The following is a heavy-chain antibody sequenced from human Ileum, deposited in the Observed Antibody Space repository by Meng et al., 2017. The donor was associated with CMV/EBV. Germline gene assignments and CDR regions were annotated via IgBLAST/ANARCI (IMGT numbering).Heavy chain of an antibody. CDR2: VYYSGSS. Sequence: LQVHESGPGLEKASETLSLTLTVSGASIRSSSHFWGWIRQPPGTGLEWIGSVYYSGSSYYNPSLQSRLIISVDTSKNQFSLRLSSLTAADTAVYYCARVGYNYAYFFDFWGQGTLVTVSS. CDR1: GASIRSSSHF. D-gene: IGHD5-18*01. V-gene: IGHV4-39*07. J-gene: IGHJ4*02. CDR3: ARVGYNYAYFFDF.